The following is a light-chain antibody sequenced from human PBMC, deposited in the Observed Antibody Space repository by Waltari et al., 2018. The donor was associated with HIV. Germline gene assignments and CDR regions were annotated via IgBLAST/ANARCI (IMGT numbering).Light chain of an antibody. Sequence: QAVLTQPASLSASPGASASLTCTLRSGITVATSRIYWFQQKAGSPPQYLLRYKSDSDKQQGSGVPSRFSGSKDASANAAILLISGLQSEDEADYYCMIWHSSAAWVFGGGTKLTV. V-gene: IGLV5-45*01. CDR3: MIWHSSAAWV. CDR1: SGITVATSR. CDR2: YKSDSDK. J-gene: IGLJ3*02.